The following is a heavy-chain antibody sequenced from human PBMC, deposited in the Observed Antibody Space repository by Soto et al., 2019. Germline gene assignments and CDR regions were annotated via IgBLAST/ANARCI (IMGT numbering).Heavy chain of an antibody. Sequence: QVQLVQSGAEVKKPGASVKVSCKASGYTFTGYYMHWVRQAPGQGLEWMGWINPNSGGTNYAQKFQGWVTMTRDTSISTAYMELSRLRSDDTAVYYCARGSLHYYGSGSYYYYYYGMVVWGQGTTVTVSS. V-gene: IGHV1-2*04. J-gene: IGHJ6*02. CDR2: INPNSGGT. CDR3: ARGSLHYYGSGSYYYYYYGMVV. D-gene: IGHD3-10*01. CDR1: GYTFTGYY.